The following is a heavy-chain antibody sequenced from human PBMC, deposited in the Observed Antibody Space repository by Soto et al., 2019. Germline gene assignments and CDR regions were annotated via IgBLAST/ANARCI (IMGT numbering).Heavy chain of an antibody. CDR2: ISVYDGKT. D-gene: IGHD1-26*01. V-gene: IGHV1-18*01. CDR1: GYSFSNYG. J-gene: IGHJ4*02. CDR3: ARAVPYSVGASLDY. Sequence: QVQLLQSGAEVKKPGASVKVSCKVSGYSFSNYGITWVRQAPGQGLEWMGWISVYDGKTAYAQKVQDRVTVTIDTSTSTAYMELRSLRSDDTAVYHCARAVPYSVGASLDYWGQGTLVTFSS.